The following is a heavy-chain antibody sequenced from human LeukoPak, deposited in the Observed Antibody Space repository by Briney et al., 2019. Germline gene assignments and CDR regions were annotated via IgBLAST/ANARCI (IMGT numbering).Heavy chain of an antibody. J-gene: IGHJ6*03. V-gene: IGHV4-61*02. CDR2: IYTSGST. CDR1: GGSISSGSYY. CDR3: ARLPRSGYMDV. Sequence: SSETLSLTCTVSGGSISSGSYYWSWIRQPAGKGLEWIGRIYTSGSTNYNPSLKSRVTISVDTSKNQFSLKLSSVTAADTAVYYCARLPRSGYMDVWGKGTTVTVSS.